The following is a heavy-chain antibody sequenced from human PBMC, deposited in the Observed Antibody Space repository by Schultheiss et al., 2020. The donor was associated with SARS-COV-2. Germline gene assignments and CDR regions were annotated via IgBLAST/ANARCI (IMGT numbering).Heavy chain of an antibody. Sequence: SETLSLTCTVSGGSISSSSYYWSWIRQPPGKGLEWIGYIYYSGSTNYNPSLKSRVTMSVDTSKNQFSLKLSSVTAADTAVYYCASVRGYSGYDAYGWYYFDYWGQGTLVTVSS. V-gene: IGHV4-61*05. CDR3: ASVRGYSGYDAYGWYYFDY. CDR1: GGSISSSSYY. D-gene: IGHD5-12*01. CDR2: IYYSGST. J-gene: IGHJ4*02.